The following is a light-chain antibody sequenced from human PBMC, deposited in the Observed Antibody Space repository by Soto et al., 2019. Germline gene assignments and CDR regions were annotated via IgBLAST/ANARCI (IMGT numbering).Light chain of an antibody. J-gene: IGKJ3*01. V-gene: IGKV3-20*01. CDR3: HQYGTATLT. CDR2: GAS. Sequence: EIVLTQSPGTLYFSPGERGTLSCRAIQSVAANYLAWYQQKRGQAPRLIIYGASSRDTGIPDRFSGSGSGTDFTLTISRLEPEDFSVYYCHQYGTATLTFGPGTKVDNK. CDR1: QSVAANY.